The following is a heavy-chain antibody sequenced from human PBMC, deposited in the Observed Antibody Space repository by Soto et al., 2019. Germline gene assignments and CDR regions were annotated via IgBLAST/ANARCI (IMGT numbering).Heavy chain of an antibody. V-gene: IGHV1-69*13. J-gene: IGHJ6*02. D-gene: IGHD2-2*01. CDR1: GGTFSSYA. Sequence: SVKVSCKASGGTFSSYAISGVRQAPGQGLEWMGGIIPIFGTANYAQKFQGRVTITADESTSTAYMELSSLRSEDTAVYYCARKSCSSTSCYYYGMDVWGQGTTVTVSS. CDR2: IIPIFGTA. CDR3: ARKSCSSTSCYYYGMDV.